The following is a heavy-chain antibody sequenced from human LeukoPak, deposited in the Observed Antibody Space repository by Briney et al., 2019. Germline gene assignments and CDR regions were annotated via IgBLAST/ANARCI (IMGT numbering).Heavy chain of an antibody. CDR1: GFTFDDYG. CDR2: INWNGGST. D-gene: IGHD6-19*01. CDR3: ARDRGIAVADDAFDI. J-gene: IGHJ3*02. Sequence: PGGSLRLSCAASGFTFDDYGMSWVRQAPGKGLEWVSGINWNGGSTGYADSVKGRFTISRDNAKNSLYLQMNSLRAEDTALYYCARDRGIAVADDAFDIWGQGTMVTVSS. V-gene: IGHV3-20*04.